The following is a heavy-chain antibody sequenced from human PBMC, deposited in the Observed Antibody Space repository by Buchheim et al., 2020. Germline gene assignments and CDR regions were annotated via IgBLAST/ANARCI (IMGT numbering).Heavy chain of an antibody. J-gene: IGHJ6*02. CDR1: GFTFSSYE. D-gene: IGHD3-3*01. CDR2: ISSSGSTI. Sequence: EVQLVESGGGLVQPGGSLRLSCAASGFTFSSYEMNWVRQAPGKGLEWVSYISSSGSTIYYADSVKGRFTISRDNAKNSLYLQMNSLRAEDTAVYYCARTGTYYDFWSGYLPGDYYYGMDVWGQGTT. CDR3: ARTGTYYDFWSGYLPGDYYYGMDV. V-gene: IGHV3-48*03.